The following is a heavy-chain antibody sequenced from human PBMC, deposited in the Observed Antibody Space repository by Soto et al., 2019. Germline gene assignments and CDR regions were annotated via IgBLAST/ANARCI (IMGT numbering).Heavy chain of an antibody. CDR2: IYYSGST. Sequence: SETLSLTCTVSGGSISSSSYYWGWIRQPPGKGLEWIGSIYYSGSTYYNPSLKSRVTISVDTSKNQFSLKLSSVTAADTAVYYCARRVYSSSRGTPSWFEPWGKGTLVTVS. CDR1: GGSISSSSYY. CDR3: ARRVYSSSRGTPSWFEP. J-gene: IGHJ5*02. V-gene: IGHV4-39*01. D-gene: IGHD6-6*01.